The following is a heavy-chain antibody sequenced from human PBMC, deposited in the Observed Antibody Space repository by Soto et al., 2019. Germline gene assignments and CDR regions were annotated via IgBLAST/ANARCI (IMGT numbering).Heavy chain of an antibody. V-gene: IGHV3-30-3*01. D-gene: IGHD2-2*01. CDR1: GFTFSTYA. J-gene: IGHJ5*02. Sequence: HPGGSLRLSCEASGFTFSTYAMHWVRQAPGKGLEWVAVISYDGSNKYYADSVKGRITISRDNSKNTLYLQMNSLRAEDTAVYYCARRYKDGRRDCISTSCLFDPWGQGTLVTVSS. CDR3: ARRYKDGRRDCISTSCLFDP. CDR2: ISYDGSNK.